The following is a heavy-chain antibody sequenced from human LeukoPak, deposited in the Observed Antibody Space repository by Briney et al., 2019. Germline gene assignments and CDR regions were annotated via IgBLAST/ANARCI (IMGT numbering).Heavy chain of an antibody. CDR1: GYSLSTSGMC. D-gene: IGHD3-16*01. Sequence: SGPTLVNPTQTLTLTCTFSGYSLSTSGMCVSWIRQPPGKALEWLALIGWDDDKYYSTSLKTRLTISKDTSKNQVVLTMTNMDPVDTATYYCARSGGAQPFFDYWGQGTLVTVSS. CDR3: ARSGGAQPFFDY. J-gene: IGHJ4*02. CDR2: IGWDDDK. V-gene: IGHV2-70*01.